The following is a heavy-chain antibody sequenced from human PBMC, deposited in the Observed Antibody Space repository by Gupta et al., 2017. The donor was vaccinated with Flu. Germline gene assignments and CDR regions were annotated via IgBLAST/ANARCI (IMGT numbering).Heavy chain of an antibody. CDR1: GFTFSSYG. D-gene: IGHD6-19*01. Sequence: QVQLVESGGGVVQPGRSLRLSCAASGFTFSSYGMHWVRQAPGKGLEWVAVIWYDGSNKYYADSVKGRFTISRDNSKNTLYLQMNSLRAEDTAVYYCARDRGWLVPKNNFDYWGQGTLVTVSS. V-gene: IGHV3-33*01. CDR2: IWYDGSNK. J-gene: IGHJ4*02. CDR3: ARDRGWLVPKNNFDY.